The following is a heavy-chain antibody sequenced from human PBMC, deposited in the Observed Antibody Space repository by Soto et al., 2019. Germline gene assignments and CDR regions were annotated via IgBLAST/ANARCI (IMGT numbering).Heavy chain of an antibody. CDR2: INHSGST. Sequence: SETLSLTCAVYGGSFSGYYWSWISQPQGKGLEWIGEINHSGSTNYNPSLKSRVTIAVDTSKNQFSLKLSSVTAADTPVYYSAAPKSSTLSHAFDIWGQATMVTVS. CDR1: GGSFSGYY. CDR3: AAPKSSTLSHAFDI. V-gene: IGHV4-34*01. D-gene: IGHD3-3*02. J-gene: IGHJ3*02.